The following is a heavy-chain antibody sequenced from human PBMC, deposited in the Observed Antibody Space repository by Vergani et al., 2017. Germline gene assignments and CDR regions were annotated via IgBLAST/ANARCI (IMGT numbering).Heavy chain of an antibody. J-gene: IGHJ3*02. Sequence: QVQLQESGPGLVKPSQTLSLTCTVSGGSISSGDYSWGWIRQPPGKGLEWIGSIYYSGSTYYNPSLKSRVTISVDTSKNQFSLKLSSVTAADTAVYYCARHPKGVTDAFDIWGQGTMVTVSS. CDR2: IYYSGST. CDR1: GGSISSGDYS. CDR3: ARHPKGVTDAFDI. D-gene: IGHD5-18*01. V-gene: IGHV4-39*01.